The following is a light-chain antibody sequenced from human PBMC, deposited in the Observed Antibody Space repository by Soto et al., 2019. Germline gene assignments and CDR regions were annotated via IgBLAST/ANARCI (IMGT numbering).Light chain of an antibody. Sequence: EIVLTQSPGTLSLSPGASATPPCRASQSVSSSYLAWYQQKPGQASRLLIYGASSRATGIPDRFSGSGSGTDFTLTISRLEPEDFAVYYCQQYGSSPRTFGQGTKGDIK. V-gene: IGKV3-20*01. J-gene: IGKJ1*01. CDR2: GAS. CDR1: QSVSSSY. CDR3: QQYGSSPRT.